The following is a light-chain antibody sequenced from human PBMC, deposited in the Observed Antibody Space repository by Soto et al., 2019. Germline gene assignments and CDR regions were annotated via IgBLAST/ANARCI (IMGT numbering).Light chain of an antibody. J-gene: IGLJ2*01. CDR3: YSDAGTVV. CDR1: SSDVGSYNL. Sequence: QSALTQPASVSGSPGQSITISCTGTSSDVGSYNLVSWYQQYPGKAPKLMIYEGNKRPSGVSNRFSGSKSGNTASLTISGLQAEDEADYYCYSDAGTVVFGGGTKLTVL. CDR2: EGN. V-gene: IGLV2-23*01.